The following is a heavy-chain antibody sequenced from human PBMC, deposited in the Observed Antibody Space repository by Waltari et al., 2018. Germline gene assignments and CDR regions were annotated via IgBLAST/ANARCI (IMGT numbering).Heavy chain of an antibody. CDR1: GYTFTSYA. V-gene: IGHV1-3*01. CDR2: LNVGNGNT. CDR3: ARDSWGFEY. D-gene: IGHD1-26*01. Sequence: QVQLVQSGAEVKKPGASVKVSCKASGYTFTSYAMHWVRQAPGQRLEWMGWLNVGNGNTKYSQKFQGRVTITRDTSASTAYMELSSLTSEDTAVYYCARDSWGFEYWGQGTLVTVSS. J-gene: IGHJ4*02.